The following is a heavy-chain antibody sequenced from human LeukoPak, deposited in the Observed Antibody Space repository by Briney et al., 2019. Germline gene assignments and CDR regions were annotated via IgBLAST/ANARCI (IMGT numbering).Heavy chain of an antibody. CDR1: GFTFGRYW. Sequence: GGSLRLSCVASGFTFGRYWMSWVRQAPGKGLEWVANIKLDGSEKNYVDSVKGRFTISRDNTKNSLYLQMNSLRVEDTAVFYCAKVIPQWLTPGYLDYWGQGTLVTVSS. J-gene: IGHJ4*02. D-gene: IGHD6-19*01. CDR2: IKLDGSEK. V-gene: IGHV3-7*03. CDR3: AKVIPQWLTPGYLDY.